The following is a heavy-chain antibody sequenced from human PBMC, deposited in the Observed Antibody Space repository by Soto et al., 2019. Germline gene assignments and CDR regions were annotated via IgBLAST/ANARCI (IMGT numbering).Heavy chain of an antibody. CDR1: GGSISSYY. J-gene: IGHJ5*02. D-gene: IGHD2-2*01. CDR2: IYYSGST. Sequence: QVQLQESGPGLVKPSETLSLTCTVSGGSISSYYWRWIRQPPGKGLEWIGYIYYSGSTNYNPSLKSRVTISVDTSKNQFSLKLSSVTAADTAVYYCARGEYQLLSDPWGQGTLVTVSS. CDR3: ARGEYQLLSDP. V-gene: IGHV4-59*01.